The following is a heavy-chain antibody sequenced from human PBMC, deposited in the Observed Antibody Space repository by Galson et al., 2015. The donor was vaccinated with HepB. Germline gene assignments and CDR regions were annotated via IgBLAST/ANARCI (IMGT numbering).Heavy chain of an antibody. Sequence: PALVKPTQTLTLTCTFSGFSLSTSGMGVGWIRQPPGKALEWLALIYWDDGKRYSPSLKSRLTITKDTSKNQVVLTMTNMDPVDTATYYCAHRRVYYDFWSGYFEFSGEDFDYWGQGIPVTVSS. V-gene: IGHV2-5*02. J-gene: IGHJ4*02. D-gene: IGHD3-3*01. CDR1: GFSLSTSGMG. CDR3: AHRRVYYDFWSGYFEFSGEDFDY. CDR2: IYWDDGK.